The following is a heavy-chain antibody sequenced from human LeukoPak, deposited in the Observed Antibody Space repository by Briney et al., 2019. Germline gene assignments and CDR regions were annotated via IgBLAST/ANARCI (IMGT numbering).Heavy chain of an antibody. D-gene: IGHD2-2*01. Sequence: KSGGSLRLSCAASGFTFSDYYWSWTRQPPGKGLEWIGYIYYSGSTNYNPSLKSRVTISVDTSKNQFSLKLSSVTAADTAVYYCARELPTAYWGQGTLVTVSS. V-gene: IGHV4-59*01. CDR3: ARELPTAY. J-gene: IGHJ4*02. CDR2: IYYSGST. CDR1: GFTFSDYY.